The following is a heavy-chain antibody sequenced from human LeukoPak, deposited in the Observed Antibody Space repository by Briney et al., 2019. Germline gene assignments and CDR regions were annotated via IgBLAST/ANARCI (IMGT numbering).Heavy chain of an antibody. CDR3: ARDFWGAAFVFDY. CDR1: GFTFSSFW. CDR2: INRDGTST. D-gene: IGHD3-16*01. Sequence: PGGSLRLSCAASGFTFSSFWMHWVRQAPGKGLVWVSRINRDGTSTSYADSVKGRFTISRDNAKNSLYLQMNSLRAEDTAVYYCARDFWGAAFVFDYWGQGTLVTVSS. J-gene: IGHJ4*02. V-gene: IGHV3-74*01.